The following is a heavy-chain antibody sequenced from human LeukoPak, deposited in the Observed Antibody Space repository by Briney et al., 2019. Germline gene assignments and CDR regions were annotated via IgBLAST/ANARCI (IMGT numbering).Heavy chain of an antibody. D-gene: IGHD6-13*01. CDR1: AGSISISFY. CDR3: ARQKITAADGTKGYFEY. Sequence: PSETLSLTRTVAAGSISISFYWAWIRQPPGKGLEWIGSIYYIGITYYNPSLNSRVTISVDTSKNQVSLHLNSVTAADTALYYCARQKITAADGTKGYFEYWGQGTRVAVSS. J-gene: IGHJ4*02. V-gene: IGHV4-39*01. CDR2: IYYIGIT.